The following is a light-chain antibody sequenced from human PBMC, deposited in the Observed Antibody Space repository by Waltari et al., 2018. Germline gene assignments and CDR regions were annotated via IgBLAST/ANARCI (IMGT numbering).Light chain of an antibody. CDR1: SSDVGGSNY. CDR3: SAYRSAWSVL. V-gene: IGLV2-14*01. CDR2: EVS. Sequence: QSALTQPASVSGSPGQSITISCTGTSSDVGGSNYVSWYQQHPGKAPKLMIYEVSNRPSGVSNRFSGSKSGNTASLTISGLQAEDEADYYCSAYRSAWSVLFGGGTKLTVL. J-gene: IGLJ2*01.